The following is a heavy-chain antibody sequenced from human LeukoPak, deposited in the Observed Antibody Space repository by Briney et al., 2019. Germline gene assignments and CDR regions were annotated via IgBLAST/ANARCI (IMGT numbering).Heavy chain of an antibody. V-gene: IGHV4-39*01. Sequence: KTSETLSLTCTVSGESINNRDSYWGWIRQSPGKGLQWTGSIYYSGGTYYNPSLKSRIRMSVDTSKNHFSLELTSVTAADTAVYYCARHAYNYGLDYFDPWGQGTLVTVSS. CDR2: IYYSGGT. CDR1: GESINNRDSY. J-gene: IGHJ5*02. CDR3: ARHAYNYGLDYFDP. D-gene: IGHD5-24*01.